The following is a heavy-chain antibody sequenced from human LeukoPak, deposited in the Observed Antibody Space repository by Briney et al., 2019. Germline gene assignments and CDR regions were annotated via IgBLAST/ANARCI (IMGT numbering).Heavy chain of an antibody. V-gene: IGHV3-21*01. CDR3: ASEWAKYSSSWYGNWFDP. D-gene: IGHD6-13*01. CDR1: GFTFSSYS. J-gene: IGHJ5*02. CDR2: ISGSSSYI. Sequence: PGGSLRLSCAASGFTFSSYSMNWVRQAPGKGLEWVSSISGSSSYIYYADSVKGRFTISRDNAKNSLYLQMNSLRAEDTAVYYCASEWAKYSSSWYGNWFDPWGQGTLVTVSS.